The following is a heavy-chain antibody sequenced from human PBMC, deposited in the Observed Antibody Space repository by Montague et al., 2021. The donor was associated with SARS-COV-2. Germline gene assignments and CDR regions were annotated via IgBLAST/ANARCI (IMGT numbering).Heavy chain of an antibody. J-gene: IGHJ3*01. CDR3: VKERDVVRAARTLVAFDL. CDR2: IYHSGST. V-gene: IGHV4-39*06. CDR1: GSSISSSSYY. Sequence: SETLSLTCTVSGSSISSSSYYWGWIRQPPGKGLEWIGSIYHSGSTNYNPSLKSRVTISVDTSKNQFTLKLTSVTAADTAMYYCVKERDVVRAARTLVAFDLWGQGTMVTVSS. D-gene: IGHD2-2*01.